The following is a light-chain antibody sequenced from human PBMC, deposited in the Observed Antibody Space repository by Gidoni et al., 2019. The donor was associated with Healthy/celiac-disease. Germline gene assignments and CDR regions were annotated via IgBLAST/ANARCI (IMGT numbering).Light chain of an antibody. CDR2: AAS. CDR1: QSISSY. CDR3: QQSYSTPFT. V-gene: IGKV1-39*01. Sequence: DIQMPHSPSSLSASVGDRVIITCRASQSISSYLYWYQQKPGKAPKLLIYAASSLQSGVPSRFSGSGSGTDFTLTISSLQPEDFATYYWQQSYSTPFTVGPGTKVDIK. J-gene: IGKJ3*01.